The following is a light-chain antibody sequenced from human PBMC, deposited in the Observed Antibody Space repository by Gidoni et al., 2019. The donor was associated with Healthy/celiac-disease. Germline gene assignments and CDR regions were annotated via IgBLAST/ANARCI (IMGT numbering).Light chain of an antibody. J-gene: IGKJ4*01. CDR3: QQSYSTPFT. Sequence: DIQMTQSTSSLSASVGDRVTITCRASQGISSYLNWYQQKPGKAPKLLIYAASNLQSRVPSRFSGSGSGTDFTLTISSLQPEDFATYYCQQSYSTPFTFGGXTKVEIK. V-gene: IGKV1-39*01. CDR1: QGISSY. CDR2: AAS.